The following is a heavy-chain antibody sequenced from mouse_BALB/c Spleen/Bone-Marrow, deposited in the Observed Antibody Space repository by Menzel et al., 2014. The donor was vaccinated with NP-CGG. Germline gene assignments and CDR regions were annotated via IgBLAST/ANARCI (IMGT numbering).Heavy chain of an antibody. CDR3: AMYYYGSSLFAY. CDR2: IDPANGNT. Sequence: VQLQQSGAELVKPGASVKLSCTATGFNIKDTYMHWVKQRPEQGLEWIGRIDPANGNTKYDPKFQGKATITADTSSNTAYLQLISLTSEDTAVYYCAMYYYGSSLFAYWGQGTLVTVSA. CDR1: GFNIKDTY. J-gene: IGHJ3*01. V-gene: IGHV14-3*02. D-gene: IGHD1-1*01.